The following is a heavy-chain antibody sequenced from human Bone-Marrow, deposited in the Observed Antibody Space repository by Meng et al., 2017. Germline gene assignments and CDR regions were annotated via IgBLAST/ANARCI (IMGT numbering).Heavy chain of an antibody. CDR1: GGTFSSYA. CDR3: ARDGRNSGSNTAIDY. Sequence: QVQMVQPGERGKKPGSSVKVSCNASGGTFSSYANSWVRQAPGQGLEWMGGISAYNGNTNYAQKLQGRVTMTTDTSTSTAYMELRSLRSDDTAVYYCARDGRNSGSNTAIDYWGQGTLVTVSS. D-gene: IGHD1-26*01. J-gene: IGHJ4*02. V-gene: IGHV1-18*01. CDR2: ISAYNGNT.